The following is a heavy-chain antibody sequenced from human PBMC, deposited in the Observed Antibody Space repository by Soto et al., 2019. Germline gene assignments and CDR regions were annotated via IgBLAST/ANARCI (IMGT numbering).Heavy chain of an antibody. CDR2: IYYSGST. Sequence: SETLSLTCTVSGGSISSSSYYWGWIRQPPGKGQEWIGSIYYSGSTYHNPSLKSRVTISVDTSKNQFSLKLSSVTAADTAVYYCARHRNYYDSSGSFKYNWFDPWGQGTLVTVSS. J-gene: IGHJ5*02. D-gene: IGHD3-22*01. V-gene: IGHV4-39*01. CDR1: GGSISSSSYY. CDR3: ARHRNYYDSSGSFKYNWFDP.